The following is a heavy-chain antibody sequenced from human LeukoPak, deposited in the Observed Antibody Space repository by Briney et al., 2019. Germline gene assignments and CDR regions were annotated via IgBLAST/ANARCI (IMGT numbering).Heavy chain of an antibody. CDR1: GFTFSSYG. J-gene: IGHJ4*02. CDR2: ISYDGSNK. CDR3: ATSVGYDSSGSPYFDY. D-gene: IGHD3-22*01. V-gene: IGHV3-30*03. Sequence: GGSLRLSCAASGFTFSSYGMHWVRQAPGKGLEWVAVISYDGSNKYYADSVKGRFTISRDNSKNTLYLQMNSLRAEGTAVYYCATSVGYDSSGSPYFDYWGQGTLVTVSS.